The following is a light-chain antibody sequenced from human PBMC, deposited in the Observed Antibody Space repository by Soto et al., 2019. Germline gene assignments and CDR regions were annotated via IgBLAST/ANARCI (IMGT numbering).Light chain of an antibody. J-gene: IGKJ1*01. CDR1: QAVNTR. CDR3: HQRQSLPAE. V-gene: IGKV3D-11*01. CDR2: LAS. Sequence: EFVLTRSPATLSSFPGDRVKLSCRASQAVNTRLAWYQHRPGQAPRLLIYLASNRAAGVPARFSGSGSGTDFTLTISDVEPEDFAVYYFHQRQSLPAEFGHRT.